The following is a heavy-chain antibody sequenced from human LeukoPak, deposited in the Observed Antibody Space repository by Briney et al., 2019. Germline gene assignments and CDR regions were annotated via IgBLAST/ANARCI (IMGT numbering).Heavy chain of an antibody. CDR2: TAYDGNNK. V-gene: IGHV3-30-3*01. J-gene: IGHJ4*02. Sequence: GGSLRLSCAASGFTFSNYAMHWVRQAPGKGLEWVAVTAYDGNNKYYADSVKGRFTISSDNSKNTLYLQMNSLRAEDTAVYYCARELYGSYYFDYWGQGTLVTVSS. D-gene: IGHD3-16*02. CDR3: ARELYGSYYFDY. CDR1: GFTFSNYA.